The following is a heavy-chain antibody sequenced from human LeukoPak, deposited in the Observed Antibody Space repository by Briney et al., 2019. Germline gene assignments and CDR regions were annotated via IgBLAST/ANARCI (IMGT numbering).Heavy chain of an antibody. CDR3: ARDGPMTYGSGKRGKIDY. V-gene: IGHV1-46*01. Sequence: ASVKVSCKASGGTFSSYTISWVRQAPGQGLEWMGIINPSGGSTSYAQKFQGRVTMTRDTSTSTVYMELSSLRSEDTAVYYCARDGPMTYGSGKRGKIDYWGQGTLVTVSS. CDR2: INPSGGST. CDR1: GGTFSSYT. D-gene: IGHD3-10*01. J-gene: IGHJ4*02.